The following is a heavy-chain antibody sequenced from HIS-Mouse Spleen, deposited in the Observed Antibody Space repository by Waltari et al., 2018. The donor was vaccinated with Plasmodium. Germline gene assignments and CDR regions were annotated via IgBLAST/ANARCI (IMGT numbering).Heavy chain of an antibody. V-gene: IGHV3-21*01. D-gene: IGHD3-9*01. CDR3: AREDILTGYYNDYWYFDL. Sequence: EVQLVESGGGLVQPGGSLRLFCAASGFTFRSYRMTWVRQAPGKGLEWVSSISSSSSYIYYADSVKGRFTISRDNAKNSLYLQMNSLRAEDTAVYYCAREDILTGYYNDYWYFDLWGRGTLVTVSS. CDR1: GFTFRSYR. J-gene: IGHJ2*01. CDR2: ISSSSSYI.